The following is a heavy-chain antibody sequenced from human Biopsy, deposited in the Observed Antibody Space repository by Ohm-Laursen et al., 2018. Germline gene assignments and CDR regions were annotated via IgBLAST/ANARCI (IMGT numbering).Heavy chain of an antibody. CDR3: ARTPRDSFWSGSYKRGLWFDP. D-gene: IGHD3-3*01. CDR1: GGSIISYY. Sequence: SESLSLTWGVSGGSIISYYWTWIRQPPGKGLEWIGHVYNGGITNYNPSLKSRVTISKDTSKNQFSLQVNSVTAADTAVYYCARTPRDSFWSGSYKRGLWFDPWGQGTLVIDSS. J-gene: IGHJ5*02. V-gene: IGHV4-59*01. CDR2: VYNGGIT.